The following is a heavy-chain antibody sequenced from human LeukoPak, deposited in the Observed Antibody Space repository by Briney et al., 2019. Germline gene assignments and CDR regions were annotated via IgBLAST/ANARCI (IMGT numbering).Heavy chain of an antibody. CDR2: ISSSSDYI. V-gene: IGHV3-21*01. Sequence: KPGGSLRLSCAASGFTFNSYIMNWVRQAPGKGLEWVSSISSSSDYIYYADSVKGRFTISRDNAKNSLYLQMNSLRAEDTAVYYCARVEPPHIVVVTAPGGLDYYYMDVWGKGTTVTVSS. CDR3: ARVEPPHIVVVTAPGGLDYYYMDV. J-gene: IGHJ6*03. D-gene: IGHD2-21*02. CDR1: GFTFNSYI.